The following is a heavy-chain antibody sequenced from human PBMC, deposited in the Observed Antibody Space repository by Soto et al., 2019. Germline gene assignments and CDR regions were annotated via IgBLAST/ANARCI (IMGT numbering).Heavy chain of an antibody. CDR3: VTPTPQDV. CDR2: ISPYTGNT. D-gene: IGHD3-16*02. CDR1: GYIFVNYG. V-gene: IGHV1-18*01. J-gene: IGHJ6*02. Sequence: QVQLVQTGHEVKKPGASVKVSCKASGYIFVNYGIAWVRQAPGQGLEWMGWISPYTGNTHSATKVQGRLTMTTDTSTSTAYMDLGSLTSDDTAVYYYVTPTPQDVWGQGTTVTVSS.